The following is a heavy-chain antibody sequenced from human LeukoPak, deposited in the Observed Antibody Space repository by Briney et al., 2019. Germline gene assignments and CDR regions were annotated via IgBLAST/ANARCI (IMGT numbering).Heavy chain of an antibody. CDR1: GFTFNNYG. J-gene: IGHJ4*02. D-gene: IGHD2-2*01. Sequence: GKSLRLSCAASGFTFNNYGMHWVRQAPGKGLEWVAVISYDGRNIHYPDSVKGRFTLSRDISTDTLWLQMDSLRTEDTAVYYCAKGPLRGTAAAIDYWGQGTLVTVSS. CDR2: ISYDGRNI. V-gene: IGHV3-30*18. CDR3: AKGPLRGTAAAIDY.